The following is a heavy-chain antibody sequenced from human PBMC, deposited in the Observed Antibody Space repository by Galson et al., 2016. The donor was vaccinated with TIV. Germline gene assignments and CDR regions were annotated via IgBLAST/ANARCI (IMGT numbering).Heavy chain of an antibody. J-gene: IGHJ4*02. Sequence: SLRLSCAASRFTFGAYVMHWVRQAPGKGLDWVSSISIGGTHSYYADSVRGRFTISRDNARSSLYLQMNNLRAEDTAFYYCARVVSDGDYSPPLFNYWGQGTQVTVSS. V-gene: IGHV3-21*06. D-gene: IGHD4-17*01. CDR2: ISIGGTHS. CDR3: ARVVSDGDYSPPLFNY. CDR1: RFTFGAYV.